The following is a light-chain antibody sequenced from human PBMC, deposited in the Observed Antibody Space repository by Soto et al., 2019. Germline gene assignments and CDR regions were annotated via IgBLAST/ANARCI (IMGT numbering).Light chain of an antibody. J-gene: IGLJ1*01. CDR3: AAWDDSLNGYV. V-gene: IGLV2-14*01. CDR1: SSDVGGNH. Sequence: QSVLTQPASVSGSPGQSITISCTGTSSDVGGNHVSWYQQHPGKAPRLIIYDVSNRPSGISNRFSGSKSDNTASLTISGLQSEDEADYYCAAWDDSLNGYVFGTGTKVTVL. CDR2: DVS.